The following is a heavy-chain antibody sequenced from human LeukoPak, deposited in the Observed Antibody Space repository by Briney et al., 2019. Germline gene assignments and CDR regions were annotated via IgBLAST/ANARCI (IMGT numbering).Heavy chain of an antibody. Sequence: PGGSLRLSCAASGFTFSSYAMHWVRQAPGKGLEYVSAISSNGGSTYYANSVKGRFTISRDNSKNTLYLQMNSLRAEDTAVYYCASPLTGEFDYWGQGTLVTVSS. CDR2: ISSNGGST. V-gene: IGHV3-64*01. CDR1: GFTFSSYA. J-gene: IGHJ4*02. CDR3: ASPLTGEFDY. D-gene: IGHD7-27*01.